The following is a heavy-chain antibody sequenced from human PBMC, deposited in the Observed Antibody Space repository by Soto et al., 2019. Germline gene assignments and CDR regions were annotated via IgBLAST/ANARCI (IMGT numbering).Heavy chain of an antibody. J-gene: IGHJ3*02. D-gene: IGHD3-22*01. V-gene: IGHV1-69*13. Sequence: SVKVSCKASGGTFSSYAISWVRQAPGQGLEWMGGIIPIFGTANYAQKFQGRVTITADESTSTAYMELSSLRSEDTAVYYCARNYYDSSGYYYDAFDIWGQGTMVTVSS. CDR3: ARNYYDSSGYYYDAFDI. CDR1: GGTFSSYA. CDR2: IIPIFGTA.